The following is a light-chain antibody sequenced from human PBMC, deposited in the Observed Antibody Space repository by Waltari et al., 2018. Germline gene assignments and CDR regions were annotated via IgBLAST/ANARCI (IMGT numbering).Light chain of an antibody. CDR2: AAS. Sequence: DIQMTQSPSSLSASVGERVPITCRASQSISSYLNWYQQQPGKAPKVLIYAASSLQRGVPSRFSGSGSGTDFTLTISSLQPEDFTTYYCQQSYRTPYTFGQGTKLQIK. CDR3: QQSYRTPYT. CDR1: QSISSY. V-gene: IGKV1-39*01. J-gene: IGKJ2*01.